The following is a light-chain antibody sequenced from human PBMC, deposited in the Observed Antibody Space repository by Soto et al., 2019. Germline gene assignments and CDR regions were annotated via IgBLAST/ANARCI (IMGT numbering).Light chain of an antibody. Sequence: EIVLTQSPATLSLSPGERATLSCRASQGISNFLAWYQHRPGQAPRLLIYDASKRATGLPERFSGSGFGIDFTLTISSLEPEDSAVYYCQQRASWLTFGGGTKVEIK. CDR2: DAS. J-gene: IGKJ4*01. CDR3: QQRASWLT. CDR1: QGISNF. V-gene: IGKV3-11*01.